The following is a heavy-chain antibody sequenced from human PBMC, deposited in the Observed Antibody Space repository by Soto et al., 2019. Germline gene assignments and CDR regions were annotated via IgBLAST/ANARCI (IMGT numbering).Heavy chain of an antibody. V-gene: IGHV3-7*01. CDR1: GFTFSSYW. CDR2: IKQDGSEK. Sequence: PGGSLRLSCAASGFTFSSYWMSWVRQAPGKGLEWVANIKQDGSEKYYVDSVKGRFTISRDNAKNSLYLQMNSLRAEDTAVYYCARDSPITYYYYYGMDVWGQGTTVTVSS. D-gene: IGHD1-20*01. CDR3: ARDSPITYYYYYGMDV. J-gene: IGHJ6*02.